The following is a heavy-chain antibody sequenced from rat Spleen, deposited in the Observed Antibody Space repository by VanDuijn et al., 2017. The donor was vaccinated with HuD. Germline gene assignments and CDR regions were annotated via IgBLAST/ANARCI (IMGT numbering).Heavy chain of an antibody. CDR3: ARLKGYDGYYLVFDY. CDR2: ISYDGSST. Sequence: EVQLVESGGGLVQPGRSLKLSCAASGFTFSRSAMAWVRQAPTKGLDWVATISYDGSSTYYRDSVKGRYTISRDNAKSTLYLQMDSLRSEDTAIYYCARLKGYDGYYLVFDYWGQGVMVTVSS. D-gene: IGHD1-12*03. V-gene: IGHV5-29*01. CDR1: GFTFSRSA. J-gene: IGHJ2*01.